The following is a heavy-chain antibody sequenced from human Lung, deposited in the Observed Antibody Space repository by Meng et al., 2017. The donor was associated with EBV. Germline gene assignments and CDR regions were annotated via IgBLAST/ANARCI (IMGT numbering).Heavy chain of an antibody. CDR1: GGSFRRYY. D-gene: IGHD3-10*01. CDR2: INHRRIT. CDR3: ARGFLSLVRVFDY. J-gene: IGHJ4*02. Sequence: RQGGARLLQPSDTLSLPCAVYGGSFRRYYWSWLRQPPGKGLEWIGEINHRRITNYNPSLHSRVTLSLDTSKNQFSLKLSSVTAADTGVYYCARGFLSLVRVFDYWGQGTLVTVSS. V-gene: IGHV4-34*01.